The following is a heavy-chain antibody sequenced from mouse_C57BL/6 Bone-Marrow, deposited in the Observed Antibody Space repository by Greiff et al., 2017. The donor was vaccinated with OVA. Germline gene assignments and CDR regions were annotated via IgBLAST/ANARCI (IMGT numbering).Heavy chain of an antibody. CDR1: DSEVFPIAY. Sequence: QVQLKESGSELRSPGSSVKLSCKDFDSEVFPIAYMSWVRQKPGHGFEWIGGILPSIGSTIYGEKFDDNATLDAATLSNTAYLELNSLTFEDSAISYCARGDYDRDFFAYWGQGPLVTVSA. V-gene: IGHV15-2*01. D-gene: IGHD2-4*01. CDR3: ARGDYDRDFFAY. CDR2: ILPSIGST. J-gene: IGHJ3*01.